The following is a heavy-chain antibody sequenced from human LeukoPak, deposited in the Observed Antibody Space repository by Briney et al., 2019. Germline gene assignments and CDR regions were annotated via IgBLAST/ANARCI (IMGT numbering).Heavy chain of an antibody. V-gene: IGHV3-21*01. CDR1: GFTFSSYS. J-gene: IGHJ6*02. Sequence: GGSLRLCCAASGFTFSSYSMNWVRQAPGKGLEWVSSISSSSSYIYYADSVKGRFTISRDNAKNSLYLQMNSLRAEDTAVYYCARVVEGYYYYGMDVWGQGTTVTVSS. CDR2: ISSSSSYI. D-gene: IGHD2-15*01. CDR3: ARVVEGYYYYGMDV.